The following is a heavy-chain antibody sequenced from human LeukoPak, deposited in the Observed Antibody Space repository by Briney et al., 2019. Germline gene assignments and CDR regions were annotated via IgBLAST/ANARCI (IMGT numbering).Heavy chain of an antibody. CDR1: GFTFSSYS. Sequence: GGSLRLSCAASGFTFSSYSMNWVRQAPGKGLEWASYISSSSSTIYYADSVKGRFTISRDNAKNSLYLQMNSLRAEDTAVYYCARSHKQQLVDFDYWGQGTLVTVSS. J-gene: IGHJ4*02. CDR3: ARSHKQQLVDFDY. V-gene: IGHV3-48*01. CDR2: ISSSSSTI. D-gene: IGHD6-13*01.